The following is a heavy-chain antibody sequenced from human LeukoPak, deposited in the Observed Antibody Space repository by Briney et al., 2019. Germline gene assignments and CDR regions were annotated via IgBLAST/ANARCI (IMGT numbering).Heavy chain of an antibody. D-gene: IGHD6-19*01. Sequence: GGSLRLSCAASGFTFSSYGMHWVRQAPGKGLEGVAFIRYDGSNKYYADSVKGRFTISRDNSKNTLYLQMNSLRAEDTAVYYCATTVAGTRWALGYWGQGTLVTVSS. CDR3: ATTVAGTRWALGY. J-gene: IGHJ4*02. CDR2: IRYDGSNK. V-gene: IGHV3-30*02. CDR1: GFTFSSYG.